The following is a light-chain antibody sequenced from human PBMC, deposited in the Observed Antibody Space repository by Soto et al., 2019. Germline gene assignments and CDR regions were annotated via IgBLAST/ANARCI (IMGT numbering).Light chain of an antibody. CDR1: HSVNSN. Sequence: LSCMSSHSVNSNYLAWYQQHPGQPPRLLIYVISTRATGIPARFSGSGSGTEFSLTISSLQSEDFSVYYCQQYIKWPITFGQGTRLEIK. V-gene: IGKV3-15*01. J-gene: IGKJ5*01. CDR2: VIS. CDR3: QQYIKWPIT.